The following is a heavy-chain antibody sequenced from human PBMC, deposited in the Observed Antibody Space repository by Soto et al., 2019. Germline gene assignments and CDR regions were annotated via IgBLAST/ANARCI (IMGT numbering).Heavy chain of an antibody. J-gene: IGHJ4*02. V-gene: IGHV1-46*01. Sequence: GASVKVSCKASGYTFTSYYMHWVRQAPGQGLEWMGIINPSGGSTSYAQKFQGRVTMTRDTSTGTVYMELSSLRSDDTAVYYCARGGELLLQDFYCFDYWGQGTLVTVSS. CDR3: ARGGELLLQDFYCFDY. CDR2: INPSGGST. D-gene: IGHD2-15*01. CDR1: GYTFTSYY.